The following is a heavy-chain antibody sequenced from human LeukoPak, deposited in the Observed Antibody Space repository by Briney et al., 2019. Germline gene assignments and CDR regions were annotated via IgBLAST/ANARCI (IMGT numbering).Heavy chain of an antibody. D-gene: IGHD5-18*01. V-gene: IGHV4-34*01. CDR2: INHSGST. J-gene: IGHJ4*02. Sequence: PSETLSLTCAVYGGSFSGYYLSWIRQPPGKGLEWIGEINHSGSTNYNPSLKSRVTISVDTSKNQFSLKLSSVTAADTALYYCARGRGRSPLWLVSTPLYFDYWGQGTLVTVSS. CDR1: GGSFSGYY. CDR3: ARGRGRSPLWLVSTPLYFDY.